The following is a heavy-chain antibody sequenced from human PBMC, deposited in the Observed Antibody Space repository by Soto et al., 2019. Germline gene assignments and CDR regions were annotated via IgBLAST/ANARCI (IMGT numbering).Heavy chain of an antibody. CDR2: IFYSGSV. V-gene: IGHV4-59*01. CDR3: ARAKWIQLWWLDY. J-gene: IGHJ4*02. CDR1: GGSMNSYY. Sequence: SETLSLTCTVSGGSMNSYYWSWIRQPPGKGLEWIGFIFYSGSVNYNPSLKSRVTISVDTSKNQFSLKLRSVTAADTAVYYCARAKWIQLWWLDYWGQGTLVTVSS. D-gene: IGHD5-18*01.